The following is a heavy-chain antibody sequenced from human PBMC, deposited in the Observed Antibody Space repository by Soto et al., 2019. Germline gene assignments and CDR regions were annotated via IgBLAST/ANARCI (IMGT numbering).Heavy chain of an antibody. CDR2: ISGSGGRT. Sequence: EMQLLESGGGLVQPGGSLRLSCVASGFPFSSYAMSWVRQTPGKGLEWVSGISGSGGRTYYADSVKGRFTISRDNSNNTLSLQMNSLRAEDTAVYYCARSMMVRGVLFDLWGQGTLVSVSS. D-gene: IGHD3-10*01. J-gene: IGHJ4*02. CDR1: GFPFSSYA. V-gene: IGHV3-23*01. CDR3: ARSMMVRGVLFDL.